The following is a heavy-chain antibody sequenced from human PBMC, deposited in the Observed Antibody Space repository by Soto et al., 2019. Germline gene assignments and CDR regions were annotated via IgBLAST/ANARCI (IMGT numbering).Heavy chain of an antibody. CDR1: GFTFSSYW. Sequence: GGSLRLSCAASGFTFSSYWMSWVRQAPGKGLEWVANIKQDGSEKYYVDSVKGRFTISRDNAKNSLYLQLDSLRAEDTAVYFCVRARSTDSRPDYWGQGTLVTVSS. V-gene: IGHV3-7*01. CDR2: IKQDGSEK. CDR3: VRARSTDSRPDY. D-gene: IGHD3-22*01. J-gene: IGHJ4*02.